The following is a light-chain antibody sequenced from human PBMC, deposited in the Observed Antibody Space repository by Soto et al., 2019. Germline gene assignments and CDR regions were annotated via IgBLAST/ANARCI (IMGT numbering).Light chain of an antibody. CDR3: SSYAGSYTWI. CDR1: SSDIGAYNY. J-gene: IGLJ1*01. Sequence: QSVLTQPASVSGSAGQSITISCTGSSSDIGAYNYVSWFQQYPGKAPKLIISEVNNRPSGVSNRFSGSKSGTAASLTISGLQTEDEAEYFCSSYAGSYTWIFGSGTKVTVL. V-gene: IGLV2-14*01. CDR2: EVN.